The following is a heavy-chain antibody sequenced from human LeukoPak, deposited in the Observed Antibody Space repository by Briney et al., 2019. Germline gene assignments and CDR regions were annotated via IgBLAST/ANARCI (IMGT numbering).Heavy chain of an antibody. J-gene: IGHJ4*02. V-gene: IGHV4-39*01. D-gene: IGHD3-3*01. CDR3: ATPSVRYYDFWSGYPFDY. CDR1: GGSISSSSYY. CDR2: IYYSGST. Sequence: PSETLSLTCTVSGGSISSSSYYWGWIRQPPGKGLEWIGSIYYSGSTYYNPSLKSRVTISVDTSKNQFSLKLGSVTAADTAVYYGATPSVRYYDFWSGYPFDYWGQGTLVTVSS.